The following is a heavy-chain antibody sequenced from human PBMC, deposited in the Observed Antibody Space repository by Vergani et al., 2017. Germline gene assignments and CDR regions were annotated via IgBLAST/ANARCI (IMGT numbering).Heavy chain of an antibody. J-gene: IGHJ4*02. CDR3: ARDYVSNYVREYYFDY. D-gene: IGHD4-11*01. CDR1: GFTFSNYA. V-gene: IGHV3-23*01. CDR2: ISASGGST. Sequence: EVQLLESGGGLVRPGGSLRLSCAASGFTFSNYAMSWVRQAPGKGLEWVSGISASGGSTYYADSVKGRFTISRDNSKNTLFLQMNSLRAEDTAVYYCARDYVSNYVREYYFDYWGQGTLVTVSS.